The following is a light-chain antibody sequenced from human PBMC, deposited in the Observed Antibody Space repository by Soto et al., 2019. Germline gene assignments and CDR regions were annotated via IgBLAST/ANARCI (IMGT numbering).Light chain of an antibody. V-gene: IGKV3-20*01. J-gene: IGKJ4*01. CDR1: QTVRNSY. CDR2: DAS. Sequence: EVVLTQSPGTLSLSPGERATLSCRASQTVRNSYLAWYQQKPGQAPRLLIYDASSRATGIPDRFSGGGSGTDFTLTISRLEPEDFAVYYCQQFSSYPLTLRGGTKVDIK. CDR3: QQFSSYPLT.